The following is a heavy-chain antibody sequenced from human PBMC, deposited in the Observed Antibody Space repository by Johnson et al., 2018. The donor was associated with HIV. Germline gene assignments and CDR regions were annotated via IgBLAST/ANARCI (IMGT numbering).Heavy chain of an antibody. J-gene: IGHJ3*01. D-gene: IGHD4-17*01. CDR3: ARDATPWGGDYVGYAFDL. CDR1: RFTFSSYG. V-gene: IGHV3-30*02. CDR2: IRYDGSEK. Sequence: QVQLVESGGGVVQPGGSPRLSCAASRFTFSSYGMHWVRQAPGKGLEWVTFIRYDGSEKYFADSVKGRFTISRDNSKNTLYLQMNSLRAEDTAIYYCARDATPWGGDYVGYAFDLWGQGTNVIVSS.